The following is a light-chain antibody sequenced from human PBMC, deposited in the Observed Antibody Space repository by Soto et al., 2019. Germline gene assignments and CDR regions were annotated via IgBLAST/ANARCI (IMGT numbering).Light chain of an antibody. CDR2: KAS. CDR3: LQYNSYPWT. V-gene: IGKV1-5*03. J-gene: IGKJ2*02. CDR1: QSFSTC. Sequence: DIQMTQSPSTLSASVGDRVTITCRASQSFSTCLAWYQQKPGKAPKLLIYKASNLESGVPSRFSGSGSGTEFTLTISSLQPDDFATYYCLQYNSYPWTFGQGTKLEIK.